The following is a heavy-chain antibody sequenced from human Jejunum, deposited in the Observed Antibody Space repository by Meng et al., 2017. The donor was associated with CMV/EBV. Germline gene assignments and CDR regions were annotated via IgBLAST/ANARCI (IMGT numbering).Heavy chain of an antibody. CDR3: AREGTNSYYFDY. CDR2: IYESGST. CDR1: GDSNSSGDSY. D-gene: IGHD1-14*01. Sequence: VSGDSNSSGDSYWSWIRQPPGKGLEWIGYIYESGSTSYTPSLESRVTISVDTSKNQFSLKVMSVTAADTAVYYCAREGTNSYYFDYWGQGTLVTVSS. V-gene: IGHV4-30-4*01. J-gene: IGHJ4*02.